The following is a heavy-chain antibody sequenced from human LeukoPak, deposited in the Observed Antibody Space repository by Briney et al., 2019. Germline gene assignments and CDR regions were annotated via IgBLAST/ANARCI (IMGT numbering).Heavy chain of an antibody. J-gene: IGHJ5*02. V-gene: IGHV1-2*02. CDR2: INPNSGGT. CDR3: ARSFPRIVVVVAATPDNWFDP. Sequence: ASVKVSCKASGYTFTGYYMHWVRQAPGQGLEWMGWINPNSGGTNYAQKFQGRVTMTRATSISTAYMELSRLRSDDTAVYYCARSFPRIVVVVAATPDNWFDPWGQGTLVTVSS. CDR1: GYTFTGYY. D-gene: IGHD2-15*01.